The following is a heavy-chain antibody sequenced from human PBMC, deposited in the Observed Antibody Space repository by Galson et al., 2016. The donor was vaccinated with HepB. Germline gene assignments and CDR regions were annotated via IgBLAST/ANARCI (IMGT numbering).Heavy chain of an antibody. V-gene: IGHV3-66*04. CDR2: IYSGGFT. J-gene: IGHJ6*02. CDR3: ARPGYSSGWYGIPGYYYGMDV. Sequence: SLRLSCAASGFTVSSNYMSWVRQAPGEGLEWVSVIYSGGFTYYADSVEGRFTISRDNSKNTLHLQMNSLRAEDTAVYYCARPGYSSGWYGIPGYYYGMDVWGQGTTVTVSS. CDR1: GFTVSSNY. D-gene: IGHD6-19*01.